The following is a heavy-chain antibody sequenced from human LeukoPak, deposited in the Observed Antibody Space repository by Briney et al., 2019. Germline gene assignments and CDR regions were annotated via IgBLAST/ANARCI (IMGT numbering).Heavy chain of an antibody. CDR1: GGSISNYY. Sequence: SETLSLTCTVSGGSISNYYWGWIRQPPGEGLEWIGSIYYSGSTYYNPSLKSRVTISVDTSKNQFSLKLSSVTAADTAVYYCASQGGSIAVAGNYYYYYMDVWGKGTTVTVSS. CDR3: ASQGGSIAVAGNYYYYYMDV. V-gene: IGHV4-39*07. CDR2: IYYSGST. D-gene: IGHD6-19*01. J-gene: IGHJ6*03.